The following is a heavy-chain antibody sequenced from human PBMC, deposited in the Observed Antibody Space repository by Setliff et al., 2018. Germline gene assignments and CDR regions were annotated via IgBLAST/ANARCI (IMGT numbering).Heavy chain of an antibody. CDR3: ARTGTTYYYSCMDV. CDR1: GGSVSSSSYY. J-gene: IGHJ6*03. D-gene: IGHD3-16*01. V-gene: IGHV4-61*05. Sequence: SETLSLTCTVSGGSVSSSSYYWGWIRQPPGKGLEWIGYVSYGGSTKYNPSLESRVTISLDTPKNQFSLKLTSVTAVDTAVYYCARTGTTYYYSCMDVWGEGTTVTVSS. CDR2: VSYGGST.